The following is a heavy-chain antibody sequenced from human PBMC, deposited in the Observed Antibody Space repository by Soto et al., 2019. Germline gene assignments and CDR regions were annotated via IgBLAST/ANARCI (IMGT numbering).Heavy chain of an antibody. Sequence: VASVKVSCKASGGTFSSFGISWVRQAPGQGLEWMGGIIPVFGRPNYAQRFRGRLTITADESTNTSYMELIDLTSGDTAVYYCAREASGYDFWGQGTQVTVSS. V-gene: IGHV1-69*13. CDR1: GGTFSSFG. J-gene: IGHJ1*01. CDR3: AREASGYDF. CDR2: IIPVFGRP. D-gene: IGHD5-12*01.